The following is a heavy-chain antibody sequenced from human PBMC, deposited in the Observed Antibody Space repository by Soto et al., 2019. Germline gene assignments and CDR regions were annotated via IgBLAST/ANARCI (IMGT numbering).Heavy chain of an antibody. CDR2: ISGST. CDR1: GFTFSSYA. J-gene: IGHJ4*02. CDR3: AKEAFGAAAEGRSPLFDY. D-gene: IGHD3-16*01. V-gene: IGHV3-23*01. Sequence: GGSLRLSCAASGFTFSSYAMTWVRQAPGKGLEWVSTISGSTYYADSVKGRFTISRDNSKNTLYLQMSSLRVDDTAVYYCAKEAFGAAAEGRSPLFDYWGQGNLVTVSS.